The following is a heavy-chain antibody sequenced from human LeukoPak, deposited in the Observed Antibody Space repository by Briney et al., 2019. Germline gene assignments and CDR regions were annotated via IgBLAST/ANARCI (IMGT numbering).Heavy chain of an antibody. D-gene: IGHD6-19*01. V-gene: IGHV3-30*02. CDR3: AKDLGSSGWYNYFDY. CDR1: GFTFSNYG. J-gene: IGHJ4*02. Sequence: GGSLRLSCAASGFTFSNYGMHWVRQAPGKGLEWVTFIRFDGSGKYYADSVKGRFTISRDNSKKTLYLQMNSLRAEDTAVYYCAKDLGSSGWYNYFDYWGQGTLVTVSS. CDR2: IRFDGSGK.